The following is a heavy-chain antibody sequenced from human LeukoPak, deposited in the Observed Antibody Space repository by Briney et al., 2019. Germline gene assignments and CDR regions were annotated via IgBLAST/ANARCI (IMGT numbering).Heavy chain of an antibody. CDR2: IYSGGST. D-gene: IGHD2-15*01. CDR1: GFTVSSNY. J-gene: IGHJ4*02. CDR3: AKDPAAVVVGFFDY. V-gene: IGHV3-53*01. Sequence: PGGSLRLSCAASGFTVSSNYMSWVRQAPGKGLEWVSVIYSGGSTYYADSVKGRFTISRDNSKNTLYLQMNSLRAEDTAVYYCAKDPAAVVVGFFDYWGQGTLVTVSS.